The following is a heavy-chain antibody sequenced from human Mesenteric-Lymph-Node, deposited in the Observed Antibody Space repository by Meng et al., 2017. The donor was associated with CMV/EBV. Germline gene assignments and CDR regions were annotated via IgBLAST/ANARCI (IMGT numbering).Heavy chain of an antibody. D-gene: IGHD6-13*01. V-gene: IGHV3-48*04. J-gene: IGHJ4*02. CDR3: ARDSIASALDY. CDR2: ISSSGSTI. Sequence: GGSLRLSCAASGFSFSNYDMHWVRQATGKGLEWVSYISSSGSTIYYADSVKGRFTISRDNAKNSLYLEMKSLRADDTAVYYCARDSIASALDYWGQGVLVTVSS. CDR1: GFSFSNYD.